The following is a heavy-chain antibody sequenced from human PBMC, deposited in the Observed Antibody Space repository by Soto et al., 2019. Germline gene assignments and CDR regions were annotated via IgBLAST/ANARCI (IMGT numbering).Heavy chain of an antibody. V-gene: IGHV3-7*01. J-gene: IGHJ4*02. D-gene: IGHD2-15*01. CDR2: IKQDGSEK. Sequence: EVQLVESGGGLVQPGGSLRLSCAASGFTFSTYWMNWVRQAPGKGLEWVANIKQDGSEKYYVDSVKGRFTISRDNAKNSLYLQLNSRRAVDTALYYCARDRGYCSGGTCYSVLDSWGQGILVTVSS. CDR3: ARDRGYCSGGTCYSVLDS. CDR1: GFTFSTYW.